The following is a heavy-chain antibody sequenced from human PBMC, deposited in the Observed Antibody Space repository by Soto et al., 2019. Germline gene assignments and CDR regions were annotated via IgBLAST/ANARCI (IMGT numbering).Heavy chain of an antibody. D-gene: IGHD4-17*01. J-gene: IGHJ4*02. V-gene: IGHV4-31*03. CDR3: AGGRRGDGDHLDY. CDR2: IYYSGSP. Sequence: QVQLQESGPGLVKPSQTLSLTCTVSGGSISSGGYYWSWIRQHPGKGLEWIGYIYYSGSPYYNPFPKSRVXXSXDXFKNQFSLKLSSVTAADTAVYYWAGGRRGDGDHLDYWGQGTLVTVSS. CDR1: GGSISSGGYY.